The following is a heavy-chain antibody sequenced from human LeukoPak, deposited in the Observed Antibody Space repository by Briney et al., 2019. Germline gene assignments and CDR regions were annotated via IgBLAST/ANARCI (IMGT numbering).Heavy chain of an antibody. CDR2: IIPILGIA. CDR1: GYTFTSYG. Sequence: VASVKVSCKASGYTFTSYGISWVRQAPGQGLEWMGRIIPILGIANYAQKFQGRVTITADKSTGTAYMELSSLRSEDTAVYYCARDRLRGYSGYVQPFYFDYWGQGTLVTVSS. CDR3: ARDRLRGYSGYVQPFYFDY. J-gene: IGHJ4*02. D-gene: IGHD5-12*01. V-gene: IGHV1-69*04.